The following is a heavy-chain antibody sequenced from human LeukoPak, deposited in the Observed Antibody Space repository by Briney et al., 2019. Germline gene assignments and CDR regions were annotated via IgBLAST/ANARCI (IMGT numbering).Heavy chain of an antibody. CDR1: GYTFTGFF. D-gene: IGHD3-10*01. J-gene: IGHJ6*02. Sequence: ASVQVSCKTSGYTFTGFFIHWVRLAPGQGLEWMGWMNPNSGNTGYAQKFQGRVTMTRNTSISTAYMELSSLRFEDTAVYYCASAGYYGSGSYYAGYYYGMDVWGQGTTVTVSS. V-gene: IGHV1-8*02. CDR3: ASAGYYGSGSYYAGYYYGMDV. CDR2: MNPNSGNT.